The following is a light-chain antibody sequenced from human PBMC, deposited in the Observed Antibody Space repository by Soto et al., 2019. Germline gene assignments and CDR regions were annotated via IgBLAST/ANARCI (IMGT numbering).Light chain of an antibody. CDR2: DVS. CDR3: STYISKSAPVL. CDR1: SSDVGGYNY. Sequence: QSALTQPASVSGSPGQSIAISCTGSSSDVGGYNYVSWYQQHPGKAPKLMIYDVSNRPSGVSDRFSGSESGNTASLTISGLQTEDEADYYCSTYISKSAPVLFGGGTKLTVL. V-gene: IGLV2-14*01. J-gene: IGLJ2*01.